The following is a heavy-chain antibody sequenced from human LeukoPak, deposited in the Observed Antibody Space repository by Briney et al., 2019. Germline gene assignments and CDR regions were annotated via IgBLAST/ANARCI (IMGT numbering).Heavy chain of an antibody. Sequence: GGSLRLSCAASGFTFSSYAMSWVRQAPGEGLEWVSAISGSGGSTYYADSVKGRFTISRDNSKNTLYLQMNSLRAEDTAVYYCAARRYFDWLFPIDYWGQGTLVTVSS. CDR1: GFTFSSYA. CDR2: ISGSGGST. D-gene: IGHD3-9*01. V-gene: IGHV3-23*01. J-gene: IGHJ4*02. CDR3: AARRYFDWLFPIDY.